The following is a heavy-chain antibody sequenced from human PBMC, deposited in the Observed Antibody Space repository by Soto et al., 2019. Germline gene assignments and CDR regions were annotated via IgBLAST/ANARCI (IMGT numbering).Heavy chain of an antibody. CDR1: GGTFSSYA. Sequence: GASVKVSCQASGGTFSSYAVSWVRQAPGQGLEWMGGIIPIFGTANYAQKFQGRVTITADESTSTAYMELSSLRSEDTAVYYCARGDDILTGYRYFDYWGQGTLVTVSS. J-gene: IGHJ4*02. D-gene: IGHD3-9*01. V-gene: IGHV1-69*13. CDR3: ARGDDILTGYRYFDY. CDR2: IIPIFGTA.